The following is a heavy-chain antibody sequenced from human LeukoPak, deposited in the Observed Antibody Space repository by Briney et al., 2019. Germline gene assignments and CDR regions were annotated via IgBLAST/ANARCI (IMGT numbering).Heavy chain of an antibody. CDR2: MNPNSGNT. CDR1: GYTFTSYD. CDR3: ARGPAPLLHYYYYDDMDV. D-gene: IGHD1-26*01. V-gene: IGHV1-8*01. J-gene: IGHJ6*03. Sequence: ASVKVSCKASGYTFTSYDINWVRQATGQGLEWMGLMNPNSGNTGYAQKFQGRVTMTRNTSISTAYMELSSLRSEDTAVYYCARGPAPLLHYYYYDDMDVWSKGTAVTVSS.